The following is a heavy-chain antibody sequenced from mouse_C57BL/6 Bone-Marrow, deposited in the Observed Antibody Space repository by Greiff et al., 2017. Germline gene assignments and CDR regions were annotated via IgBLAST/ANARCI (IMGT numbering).Heavy chain of an antibody. D-gene: IGHD2-4*01. Sequence: EVKLMESGGGLVKPGGSLKLSCAASGFTFSSYAMSWVRQTPEKRLAWVATISDGGSYTYYPDNVKGRFTISRDNAKNNLYLQMSHLKSEDTAMYYCAREDYDESDCDYWGQGTTLTVSS. CDR2: ISDGGSYT. J-gene: IGHJ2*01. V-gene: IGHV5-4*03. CDR1: GFTFSSYA. CDR3: AREDYDESDCDY.